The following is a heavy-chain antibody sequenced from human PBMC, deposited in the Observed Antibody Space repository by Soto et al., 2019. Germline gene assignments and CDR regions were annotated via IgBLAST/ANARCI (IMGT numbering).Heavy chain of an antibody. J-gene: IGHJ6*02. V-gene: IGHV3-30*18. CDR3: ANLWGDGYNLGQDYNGMDV. CDR1: GFAFNKFG. CDR2: ISYDGSYQ. D-gene: IGHD5-12*01. Sequence: QVQLVESGGGVVQPGTSLRLSCEASGFAFNKFGMHWVRQAPGKGLEWVAFISYDGSYQYYADSVQGRLTITRDNSMNTLNMQLNSLRREDTAVYYCANLWGDGYNLGQDYNGMDVWGQGTTVIVSS.